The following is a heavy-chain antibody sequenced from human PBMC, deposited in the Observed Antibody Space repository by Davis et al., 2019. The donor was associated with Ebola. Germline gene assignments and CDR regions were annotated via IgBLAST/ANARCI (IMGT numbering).Heavy chain of an antibody. Sequence: GESLKISCAASGFTFSSYSMNWVRQAPGKGLEWVSSISSSSSYIYYADSVKGRFTISRDNAKNSLYLQMNSLRAEDTAVYYCARGVMDSSGWYDYWGQGTLVTVSS. CDR2: ISSSSSYI. J-gene: IGHJ4*02. D-gene: IGHD6-19*01. V-gene: IGHV3-21*01. CDR3: ARGVMDSSGWYDY. CDR1: GFTFSSYS.